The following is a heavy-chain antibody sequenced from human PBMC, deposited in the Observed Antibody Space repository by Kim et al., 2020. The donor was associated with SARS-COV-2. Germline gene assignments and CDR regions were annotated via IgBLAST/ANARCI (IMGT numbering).Heavy chain of an antibody. J-gene: IGHJ6*02. CDR2: IYYSGST. Sequence: SETLSLTCTVSGGSISGGGYYWSWIRQHPGKGLEWIGYIYYSGSTYYNTYYNPSLKSRFTISGDTSKNQFSLKLSSVTAADTAVYYCARDRDYYYNMDVWGQGTTVPVSS. CDR1: GGSISGGGYY. CDR3: ARDRDYYYNMDV. V-gene: IGHV4-31*03.